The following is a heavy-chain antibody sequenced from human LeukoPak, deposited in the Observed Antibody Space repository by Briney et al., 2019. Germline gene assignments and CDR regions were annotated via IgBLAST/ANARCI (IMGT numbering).Heavy chain of an antibody. CDR3: ARQARYYDILTGYHNWFDP. Sequence: GGSLRLSCVASGFMFDDYAIHWVRQAPGKGLEWVSRINSDETSTNYADSVKGRFTISRDNSKNTLYLQMNSLRAEDMAVYYCARQARYYDILTGYHNWFDPWGQGTLVTVSS. V-gene: IGHV3-74*01. CDR1: GFMFDDYA. D-gene: IGHD3-9*01. CDR2: INSDETST. J-gene: IGHJ5*02.